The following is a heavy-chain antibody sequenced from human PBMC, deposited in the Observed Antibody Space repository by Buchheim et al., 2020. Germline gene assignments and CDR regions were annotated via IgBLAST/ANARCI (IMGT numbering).Heavy chain of an antibody. CDR2: ISYDGSNK. CDR3: AKDSILDY. CDR1: GFTFSSYG. J-gene: IGHJ4*02. Sequence: QVQLVESGGGVVQPGRSLRLSCAASGFTFSSYGMHWVRQAPGKGLEWVAVISYDGSNKYCADSVKGRFTISRDNSKNTLYLQMNSLRAEDTAVYYCAKDSILDYWGQGTL. V-gene: IGHV3-30*18.